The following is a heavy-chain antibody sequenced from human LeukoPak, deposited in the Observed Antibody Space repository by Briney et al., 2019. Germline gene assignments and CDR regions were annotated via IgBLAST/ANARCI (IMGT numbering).Heavy chain of an antibody. V-gene: IGHV4-61*02. Sequence: SETLSLTCTVSGGSISSNNYYWNWIRQPAGKGLEWIGRIYTSGSTNYNPSLKSRVTMSVDTSKNQFSLKLSSVTAADTAVYYCARDGVGYCSSTSCYYNWFDPWGQGTLVTVSS. D-gene: IGHD2-2*01. J-gene: IGHJ5*02. CDR2: IYTSGST. CDR1: GGSISSNNYY. CDR3: ARDGVGYCSSTSCYYNWFDP.